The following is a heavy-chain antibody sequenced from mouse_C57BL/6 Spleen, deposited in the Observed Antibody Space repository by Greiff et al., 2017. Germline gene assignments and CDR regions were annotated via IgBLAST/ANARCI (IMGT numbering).Heavy chain of an antibody. D-gene: IGHD1-1*01. J-gene: IGHJ3*01. CDR2: IYPGSGST. CDR1: GYTFTSYW. V-gene: IGHV1-55*01. Sequence: QVQLQQPGAELVKPGASVKMSCKASGYTFTSYWITWVKQRPGQGLEWIGDIYPGSGSTNYKEKFKGKAKLPVDTSSSTAYLQLNSLTSEDSAVYFCARPPYGSSSAWFAYWGQGTLVTVSA. CDR3: ARPPYGSSSAWFAY.